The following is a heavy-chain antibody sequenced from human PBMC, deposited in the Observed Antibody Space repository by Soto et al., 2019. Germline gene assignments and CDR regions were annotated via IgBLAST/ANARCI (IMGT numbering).Heavy chain of an antibody. CDR2: IWYDGSKK. CDR3: ARENSSSWPLDY. V-gene: IGHV3-33*01. Sequence: LRLSCAASGFTFNIYGMHWVRQAPGKGLEWVAVIWYDGSKKYYADSVKGRFTISRDNSKNTLFLQMNSLRVEDTAVYYCARENSSSWPLDYWGQGTLVTVSS. D-gene: IGHD6-13*01. J-gene: IGHJ4*02. CDR1: GFTFNIYG.